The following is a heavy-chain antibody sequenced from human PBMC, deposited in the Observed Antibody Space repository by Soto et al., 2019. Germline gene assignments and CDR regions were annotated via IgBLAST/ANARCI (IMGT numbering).Heavy chain of an antibody. CDR3: AKVDGWSTDYHFDY. CDR1: GFTFSNYG. J-gene: IGHJ4*02. V-gene: IGHV3-23*01. Sequence: EVQLLASGGGLVQPGGSLRLSCAASGFTFSNYGLSWVRQTLGKGLEWVSHITGSGGSTAYADSVKGRFTISRDNSKYTLFLQMNSLRAEDTAVYFCAKVDGWSTDYHFDYWGQGTLVTVSS. CDR2: ITGSGGST. D-gene: IGHD4-17*01.